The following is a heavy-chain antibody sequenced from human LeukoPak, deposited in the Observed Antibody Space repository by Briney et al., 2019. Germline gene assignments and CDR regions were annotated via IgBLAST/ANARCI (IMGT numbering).Heavy chain of an antibody. D-gene: IGHD3-22*01. J-gene: IGHJ3*02. CDR3: AKDLGMIVVAGGAFDI. CDR1: GFTFSSYA. Sequence: PGGSLRLSCAASGFTFSSYAMSWVRQAPGKGLEWVSAISGSGGSTYYADSVKGRFTISRDTSKNTLYLQMNSLRAEDTAVYYCAKDLGMIVVAGGAFDIWGQGTMVTVSS. CDR2: ISGSGGST. V-gene: IGHV3-23*01.